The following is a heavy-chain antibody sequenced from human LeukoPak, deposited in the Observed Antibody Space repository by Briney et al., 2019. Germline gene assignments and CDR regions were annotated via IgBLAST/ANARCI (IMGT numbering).Heavy chain of an antibody. V-gene: IGHV3-21*01. J-gene: IGHJ4*01. CDR1: GFTFSSYT. CDR2: IAGSSGYI. Sequence: GGSLRLSCAASGFTFSSYTMNWVRQAPGKGLEWVSSIAGSSGYISYADSVKGRFTISRDNAKKSLYLQMTSLTAEDTAVYYCARDRGAYCGGDCYLGFDYWGRGTLVAVSS. CDR3: ARDRGAYCGGDCYLGFDY. D-gene: IGHD2-21*02.